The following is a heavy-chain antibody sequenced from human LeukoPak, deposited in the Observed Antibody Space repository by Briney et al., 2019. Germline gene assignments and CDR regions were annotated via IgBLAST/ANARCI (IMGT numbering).Heavy chain of an antibody. CDR1: GFTFSSYG. J-gene: IGHJ3*02. CDR3: AKEDIVVVPAAIGSDAFDI. V-gene: IGHV3-30*02. D-gene: IGHD2-2*01. Sequence: GGSLRLSCAASGFTFSSYGMHWVRQAPGKGLEGVAFIRYDGSNKYYADSVKGRFTISRDNSKNTLYLQMNSLRAEDTAVYYCAKEDIVVVPAAIGSDAFDIWGQGTMVTVSS. CDR2: IRYDGSNK.